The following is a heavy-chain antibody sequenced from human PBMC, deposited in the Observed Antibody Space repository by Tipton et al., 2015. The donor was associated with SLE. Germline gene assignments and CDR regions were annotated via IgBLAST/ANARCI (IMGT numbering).Heavy chain of an antibody. V-gene: IGHV3-64D*06. CDR3: ARDREPRGLWYYGMDV. CDR2: ISSNGGTT. J-gene: IGHJ6*02. Sequence: GSLRLSCAASGFTFSSYAMHWVRQAPGKRLEYVSAISSNGGTTYYADSVKGRFTISRDNSKNTLYLQMSSLRAEDTAVYYCARDREPRGLWYYGMDVWGQGTTVTVSS. CDR1: GFTFSSYA. D-gene: IGHD3-10*01.